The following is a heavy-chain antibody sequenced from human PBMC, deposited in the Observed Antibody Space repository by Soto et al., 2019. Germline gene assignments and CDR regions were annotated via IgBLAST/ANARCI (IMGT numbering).Heavy chain of an antibody. CDR1: GFTFSSYS. D-gene: IGHD6-13*01. CDR2: ISSSSSYI. CDR3: ARDPADRPTRNWFDP. Sequence: EVQLVESGGGLVKPGGSLRLSCAASGFTFSSYSMNWVRQAPGKGLEWVSSISSSSSYIYYADSVKGRFTISRDNAKNSLYLQMNSLRAEDTAVYYCARDPADRPTRNWFDPWGQGTLVTVSS. J-gene: IGHJ5*02. V-gene: IGHV3-21*01.